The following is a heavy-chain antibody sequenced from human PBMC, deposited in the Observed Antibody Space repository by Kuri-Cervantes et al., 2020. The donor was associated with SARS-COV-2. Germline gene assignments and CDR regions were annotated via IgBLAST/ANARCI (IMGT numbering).Heavy chain of an antibody. J-gene: IGHJ6*03. CDR3: ARDMVGRQYYYYYMDV. Sequence: SETLSLTCTVSGDSINSGDYFWAWIRQPPGKGLEWIATIYYSGTTYYNPSLKSRVTISVDTSKNQFSLKLSSVTAADTAVYYCARDMVGRQYYYYYMDVWGKGTTVTVSS. CDR1: GDSINSGDYF. CDR2: IYYSGTT. V-gene: IGHV4-39*07. D-gene: IGHD2-15*01.